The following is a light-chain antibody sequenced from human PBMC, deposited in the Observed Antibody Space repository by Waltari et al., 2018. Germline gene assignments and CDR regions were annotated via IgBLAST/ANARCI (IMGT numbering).Light chain of an antibody. CDR1: QSIRKC. CDR2: EAS. CDR3: QQYNSYSLLT. J-gene: IGKJ4*01. Sequence: DIRMTQSPSTLSASAGDRVIISCRASQSIRKCLAWYQQKPGKAPKLLIYEASTLQSGVPSRFSGTGSGTDFTLTISSLQPDDFATYYCQQYNSYSLLTFGGGTKVEIK. V-gene: IGKV1-5*03.